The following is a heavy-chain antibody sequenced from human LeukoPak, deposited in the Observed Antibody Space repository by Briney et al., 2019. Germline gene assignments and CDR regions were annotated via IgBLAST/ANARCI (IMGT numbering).Heavy chain of an antibody. J-gene: IGHJ4*02. CDR2: IYYSGST. CDR3: ARAQTITEFDY. CDR1: GGSIRSYY. Sequence: SETLSLTCTVSGGSIRSYYWSWIRQPPGKGLEWIGYIYYSGSTNYNPSLKSRVTISVDTSKNQFSLKLSSVTAADTAVYYCARAQTITEFDYWGQGTLVTVSS. D-gene: IGHD5-12*01. V-gene: IGHV4-59*12.